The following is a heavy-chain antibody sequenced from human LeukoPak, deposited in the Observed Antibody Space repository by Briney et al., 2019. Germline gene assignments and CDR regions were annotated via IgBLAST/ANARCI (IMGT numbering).Heavy chain of an antibody. CDR1: GFTFSSYG. V-gene: IGHV3-30*02. CDR3: AKPLSNTWFGELRDY. CDR2: IRYDGSNK. J-gene: IGHJ4*02. D-gene: IGHD3-10*01. Sequence: PGGSLRLSCAASGFTFSSYGMHWVRQAPGKGLEWVAFIRYDGSNKYYADSVKGRFTISRDNSKNTLYLQMNSLRAEDTAVYYCAKPLSNTWFGELRDYWGQGTLVTVSS.